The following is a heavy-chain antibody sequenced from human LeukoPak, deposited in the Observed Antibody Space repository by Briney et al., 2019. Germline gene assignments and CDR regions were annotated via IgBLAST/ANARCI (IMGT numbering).Heavy chain of an antibody. Sequence: SETLSLTCTVSGGSISGYYWSWIRQPPGKGLEWIAYISNSGSTNYNPSLKNRVTISRDTSKNQLSLKLSSVTAADTAVYYCARDRGSGGGFDYWGQGTLVTVSS. J-gene: IGHJ4*02. V-gene: IGHV4-59*01. D-gene: IGHD2-15*01. CDR1: GGSISGYY. CDR3: ARDRGSGGGFDY. CDR2: ISNSGST.